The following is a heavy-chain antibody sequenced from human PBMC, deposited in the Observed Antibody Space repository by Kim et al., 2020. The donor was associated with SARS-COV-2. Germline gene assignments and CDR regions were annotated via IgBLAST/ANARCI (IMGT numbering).Heavy chain of an antibody. CDR3: AKDPQHYDILTGYYRLPPWALPTD. D-gene: IGHD3-9*01. Sequence: GGSLRLSCAASGFTFSSYAMSWVRQAPGKGLEWVSAISGSGGSTYYADSVKGRFTISRDNSKNTLYLQMNSLRAEDTAVYYCAKDPQHYDILTGYYRLPPWALPTDWGQGTLVTVSS. V-gene: IGHV3-23*01. J-gene: IGHJ4*02. CDR2: ISGSGGST. CDR1: GFTFSSYA.